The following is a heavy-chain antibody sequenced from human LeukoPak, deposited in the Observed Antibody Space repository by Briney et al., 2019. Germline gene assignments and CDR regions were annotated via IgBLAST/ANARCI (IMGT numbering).Heavy chain of an antibody. D-gene: IGHD6-6*01. CDR3: ARAGGSSSPYYYYYMDV. CDR2: IYHSGTT. V-gene: IGHV4-38-2*01. J-gene: IGHJ6*03. CDR1: GYSISSGYY. Sequence: SETLSLTCAVSGYSISSGYYWDWIRQPPGKGLEWIGTIYHSGTTYYNPSLKSRVTISVDTSKNQFSLKLSSVTAADTAVYYCARAGGSSSPYYYYYMDVWGKGTTVTVSS.